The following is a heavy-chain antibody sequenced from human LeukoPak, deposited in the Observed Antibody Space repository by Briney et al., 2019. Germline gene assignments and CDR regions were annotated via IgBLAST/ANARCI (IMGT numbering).Heavy chain of an antibody. J-gene: IGHJ4*02. CDR3: ANTHIAAPPFDY. CDR2: FYYSGST. D-gene: IGHD6-6*01. V-gene: IGHV4-59*08. Sequence: SETLSLTCAVSGGSISSYYWSWSRQPPGKGLEWIGFFYYSGSTNYNPSLKNRVTISVDTSKNQFSLRLSSVTAADTAVYYCANTHIAAPPFDYWGQGTLVTVSS. CDR1: GGSISSYY.